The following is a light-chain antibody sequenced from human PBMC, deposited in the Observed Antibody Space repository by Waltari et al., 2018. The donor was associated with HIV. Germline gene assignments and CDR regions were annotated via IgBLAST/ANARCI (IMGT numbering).Light chain of an antibody. CDR3: QQYDTSPWT. J-gene: IGKJ1*01. CDR2: GAS. V-gene: IGKV3-20*01. Sequence: EFVLTQSPGTLSLSPGERATLSCRASQSVSSNYLAWYQQKPGQAPRLLMYGASSRATGIPDFTLTISRLEPEDFAVYFCQQYDTSPWTFGQGTKVEIK. CDR1: QSVSSNY.